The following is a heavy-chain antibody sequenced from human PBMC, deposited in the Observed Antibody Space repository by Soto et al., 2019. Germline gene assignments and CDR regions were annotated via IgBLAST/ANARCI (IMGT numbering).Heavy chain of an antibody. CDR2: IYYSGST. Sequence: SETLSLTCTVSGGSISSYYWSWIRQPPGKGLEWIGYIYYSGSTNYNPSLKSRVTISVDTSKNQFSLKLSSVTAADTAVYYRARAVAAAGARSWFDPWGQGTLVTVSS. CDR1: GGSISSYY. V-gene: IGHV4-59*01. J-gene: IGHJ5*02. D-gene: IGHD6-13*01. CDR3: ARAVAAAGARSWFDP.